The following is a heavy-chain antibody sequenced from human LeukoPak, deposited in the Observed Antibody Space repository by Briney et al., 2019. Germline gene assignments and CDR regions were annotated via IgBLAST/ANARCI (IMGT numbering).Heavy chain of an antibody. D-gene: IGHD3-3*01. CDR3: AKVTYFDLWSGPTGLDY. CDR1: GFTFSSYS. V-gene: IGHV3-21*04. Sequence: NPGGSLRLSYAASGFTFSSYSMNWVRQAPGKGLEWVSSISSSSSYIYYADSVKGRFTISRDNAKNTLYLQMNSLRAEDTAVYYCAKVTYFDLWSGPTGLDYWGQGTLVTVSS. J-gene: IGHJ4*02. CDR2: ISSSSSYI.